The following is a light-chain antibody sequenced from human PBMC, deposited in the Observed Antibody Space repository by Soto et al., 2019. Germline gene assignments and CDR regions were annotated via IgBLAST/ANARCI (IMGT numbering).Light chain of an antibody. J-gene: IGLJ3*02. Sequence: QSALTQPASVSGSPGQSITISCTGTSSDVGGYRFVSWYQHHPGEAPKLIIYEVSNRPSGVSNRFSGSKSGNTASLTISGLQAEDEADYYCSSYTSSSTRVFGGGTKLTVL. CDR3: SSYTSSSTRV. CDR2: EVS. CDR1: SSDVGGYRF. V-gene: IGLV2-14*01.